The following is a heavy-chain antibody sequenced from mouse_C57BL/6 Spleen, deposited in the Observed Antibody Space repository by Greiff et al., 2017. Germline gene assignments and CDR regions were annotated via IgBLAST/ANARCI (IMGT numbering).Heavy chain of an antibody. V-gene: IGHV5-17*01. CDR1: GFTFSDYG. CDR3: ARYDGYYVGYIDY. D-gene: IGHD2-3*01. CDR2: ISSGSSTI. J-gene: IGHJ2*01. Sequence: EVQLVESGGGLVKPGGSLKLSCAASGFTFSDYGMHWVRQTPEKGLEWVAYISSGSSTIYYADTVKGRFTISRDNAENTLFLQMTSLRSEDTAMYYCARYDGYYVGYIDYWGQGTTLTVSS.